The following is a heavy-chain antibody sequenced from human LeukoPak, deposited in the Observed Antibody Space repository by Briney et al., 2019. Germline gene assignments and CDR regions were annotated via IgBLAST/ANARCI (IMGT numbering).Heavy chain of an antibody. CDR1: GGSISSSSYY. J-gene: IGHJ4*02. Sequence: PSETLSLTCTVSGGSISSSSYYWGWIRQTPGKGLEWIGRIYYSGNTYYNPSLKSRVTISVDTSKNQFSLKLSSVTAADAAVYYCACSVVVTAAGLAFDYWGQGTLVTVSS. CDR2: IYYSGNT. CDR3: ACSVVVTAAGLAFDY. V-gene: IGHV4-39*01. D-gene: IGHD2-2*01.